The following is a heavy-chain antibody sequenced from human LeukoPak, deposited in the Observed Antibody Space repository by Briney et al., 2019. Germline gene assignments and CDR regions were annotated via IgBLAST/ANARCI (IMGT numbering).Heavy chain of an antibody. CDR2: ISSSGSNI. Sequence: GGSLRLSCAASGFTSSSFEMNWIRQAPRKGLEWVSSISSSGSNIYYADSVKGRFTISRDNAKNSLYLQMDSLRAEDTAVYYCARIYFGAGSYRYWGQGTLVTVSS. CDR3: ARIYFGAGSYRY. CDR1: GFTSSSFE. D-gene: IGHD3-10*01. V-gene: IGHV3-48*03. J-gene: IGHJ4*02.